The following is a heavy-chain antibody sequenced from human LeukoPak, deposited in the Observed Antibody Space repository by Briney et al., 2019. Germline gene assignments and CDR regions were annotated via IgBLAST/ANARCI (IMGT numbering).Heavy chain of an antibody. CDR3: ARESLTWFDP. V-gene: IGHV3-74*01. Sequence: PGGSLRLSCAASGFTFSSYAMHWVRQAPGKGLVWVSRINSDGSSTSYADSVKGRFTISRDNAKNTLYLQMNSLGAEDTAVYYCARESLTWFDPGAREPWSPSPQ. CDR1: GFTFSSYA. J-gene: IGHJ5*02. CDR2: INSDGSST.